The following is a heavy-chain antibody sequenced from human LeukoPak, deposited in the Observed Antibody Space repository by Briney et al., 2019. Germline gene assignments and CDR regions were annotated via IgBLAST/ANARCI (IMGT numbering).Heavy chain of an antibody. CDR2: IKQDGSEK. CDR1: GFTFSSYW. D-gene: IGHD6-13*01. J-gene: IGHJ4*02. CDR3: AGSRRSSSWYYFDY. Sequence: GGSLRLSCAASGFTFSSYWMSWVRQAPGKGLEWVANIKQDGSEKYYVDSVKGRFTISRDNAKNSLYLQMNSLRAEDTAVYYCAGSRRSSSWYYFDYWGQGTLVTVSS. V-gene: IGHV3-7*01.